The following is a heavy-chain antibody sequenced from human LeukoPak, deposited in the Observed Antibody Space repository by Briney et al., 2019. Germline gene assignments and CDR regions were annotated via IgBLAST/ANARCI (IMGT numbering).Heavy chain of an antibody. CDR2: IHYSGTT. CDR1: GGSFTRGRSY. CDR3: ARSYGGGGYSYSFDY. J-gene: IGHJ4*02. Sequence: PSETLSLTCAVPGGSFTRGRSYRSWIRQPPGKGLEWIGYIHYSGTTNYNPSLKTRVTISVDTSRNQFSLNLNSVTAADTAVYYCARSYGGGGYSYSFDYWGQGTLVTVSS. V-gene: IGHV4-61*01. D-gene: IGHD5-18*01.